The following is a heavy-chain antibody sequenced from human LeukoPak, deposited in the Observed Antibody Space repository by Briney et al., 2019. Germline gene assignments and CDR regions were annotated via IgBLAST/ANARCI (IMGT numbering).Heavy chain of an antibody. J-gene: IGHJ4*02. CDR3: APDCGGDCYEY. V-gene: IGHV3-30*03. CDR2: ISYDGSNK. D-gene: IGHD2-21*01. CDR1: GFTFSIYG. Sequence: PGGSLRLSCAASGFTFSIYGMHWVRQAPGKGPEWVAVISYDGSNKYYADSVKGRFTISRDNSKNTLYLQMNSLRAEDTAVYYCAPDCGGDCYEYWGQGTLVTVSP.